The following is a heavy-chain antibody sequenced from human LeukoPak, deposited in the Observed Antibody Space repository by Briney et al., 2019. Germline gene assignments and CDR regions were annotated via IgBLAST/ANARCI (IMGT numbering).Heavy chain of an antibody. V-gene: IGHV3-30*04. CDR2: ISYDGYNK. Sequence: GGSLRLSCAASGFSFSTDAMHWVRQAPDQGLEWVAFISYDGYNKYYADSVKGRFTISRDNSNNTLHLQVNSLRAEDTALYYCVRGNYYDSSGFDVSGYWGQGALVTVSS. CDR3: VRGNYYDSSGFDVSGY. J-gene: IGHJ4*02. CDR1: GFSFSTDA. D-gene: IGHD3-22*01.